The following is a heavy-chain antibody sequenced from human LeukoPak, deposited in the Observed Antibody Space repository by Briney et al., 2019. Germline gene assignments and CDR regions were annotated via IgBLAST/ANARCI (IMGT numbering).Heavy chain of an antibody. CDR1: GFTFSSYS. Sequence: GGSLRLSCAASGFTFSSYSMNWVRQAPGKGLEWVSSISSCSSYIYYADSVKGRFTISRDNAKNSLYLQMNSLRAEDTAVYYCARGRHSSSWSPIDYWGQGTLVTVSS. D-gene: IGHD6-13*01. V-gene: IGHV3-21*01. CDR2: ISSCSSYI. CDR3: ARGRHSSSWSPIDY. J-gene: IGHJ4*02.